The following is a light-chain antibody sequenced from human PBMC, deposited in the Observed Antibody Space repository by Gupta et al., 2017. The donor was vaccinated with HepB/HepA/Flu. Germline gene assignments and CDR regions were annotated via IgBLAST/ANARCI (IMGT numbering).Light chain of an antibody. V-gene: IGLV1-47*01. CDR2: RDD. J-gene: IGLJ3*02. CDR1: SSNIERNY. CDR3: AAWDDSQSGIL. Sequence: SVLSQAPAASGTPGQGVTISCSGSSSNIERNYVNWYPQDPGAAPKLLMYRDDQRPSGVPARFSGSKSGTSAALVISGLRYEDEADYYCAAWDDSQSGILFGGGTRLTVL.